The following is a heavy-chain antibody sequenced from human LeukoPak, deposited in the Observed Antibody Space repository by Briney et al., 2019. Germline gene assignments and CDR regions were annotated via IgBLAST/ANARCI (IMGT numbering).Heavy chain of an antibody. Sequence: GGSLRLSCRTSGFTFSSYAMSWVRQAPGKGLEWVSAIGGSGGSTYSADSVKGRFTISRDNSKNILYLQMNSLRAEDTAIYYCAKTNLIVVPSTIRRGGFFGYWGQGTLVTVSS. CDR3: AKTNLIVVPSTIRRGGFFGY. CDR1: GFTFSSYA. D-gene: IGHD2-2*01. J-gene: IGHJ4*02. CDR2: IGGSGGST. V-gene: IGHV3-23*01.